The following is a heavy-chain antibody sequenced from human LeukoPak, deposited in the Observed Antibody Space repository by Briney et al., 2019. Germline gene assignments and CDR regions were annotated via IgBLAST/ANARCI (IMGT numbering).Heavy chain of an antibody. J-gene: IGHJ3*02. CDR3: ARGITISGDAFDI. CDR2: INPNSGGT. CDR1: GYTFTGYY. D-gene: IGHD3-3*01. V-gene: IGHV1-2*02. Sequence: ASVKVSCKASGYTFTGYYMHWVRQAPGQGLEWMGWINPNSGGTNYAQKFQGRVTMTRDMSTSTVYMELSSLRSEDTAVYYCARGITISGDAFDIWGQGTMVTVSS.